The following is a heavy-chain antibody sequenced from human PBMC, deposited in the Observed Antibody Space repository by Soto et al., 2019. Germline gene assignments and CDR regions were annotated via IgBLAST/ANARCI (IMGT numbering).Heavy chain of an antibody. CDR1: GFTFSSFA. Sequence: QVQLVESGGGVVQPGRSLRLSCAASGFTFSSFAMHWVRQAPGKGLEWLAVISSDVVNYYYAESVKGRFTISRDNSKNTLYLQMNSWRKEDTAVYYWARGGAWTPEGLGYWGQGTLVTVSS. D-gene: IGHD2-15*01. CDR3: ARGGAWTPEGLGY. J-gene: IGHJ4*02. V-gene: IGHV3-30-3*01. CDR2: ISSDVVNY.